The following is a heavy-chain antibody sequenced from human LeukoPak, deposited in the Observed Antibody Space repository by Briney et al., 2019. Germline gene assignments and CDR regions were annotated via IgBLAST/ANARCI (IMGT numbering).Heavy chain of an antibody. V-gene: IGHV1-69*04. CDR1: GGTFSSYA. Sequence: GSSVKVSCKASGGTFSSYAISWVRQAPGQGLEWMGRIIPILGIANYAQKFQGRVTITADKSTSTAYMELSSLRSEDTAVYYCARVGDSSGYYYAGEYFQHWGQGTLVTVSS. CDR2: IIPILGIA. D-gene: IGHD3-22*01. J-gene: IGHJ1*01. CDR3: ARVGDSSGYYYAGEYFQH.